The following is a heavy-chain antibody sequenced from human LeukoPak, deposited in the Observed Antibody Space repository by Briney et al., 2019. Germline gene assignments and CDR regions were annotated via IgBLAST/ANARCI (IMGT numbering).Heavy chain of an antibody. CDR1: GYTFTGYY. CDR2: INPNSGGT. D-gene: IGHD3-10*01. Sequence: GPSVKVSCKASGYTFTGYYMDWVPQAPGQGLEWMGRINPNSGGTNYAQKFQGRVTMTRDTSISTAYMELSRLRSDDTAVYYCARLTPGGDGAYWGQGTLVTVSS. V-gene: IGHV1-2*06. CDR3: ARLTPGGDGAY. J-gene: IGHJ4*02.